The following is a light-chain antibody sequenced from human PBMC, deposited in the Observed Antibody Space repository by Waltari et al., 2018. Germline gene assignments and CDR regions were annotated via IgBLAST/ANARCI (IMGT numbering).Light chain of an antibody. CDR1: NSDIGRYTA. CDR3: ASYTSSNTVI. CDR2: DVS. Sequence: QSALTQPAPVSGFAGHSIGHSCSGTNSDIGRYTAVPWYQQHPGNAPRLIIYDVSRWPSGVSNRFIGSKSGITASLAISGLQAEDEGDYFCASYTSSNTVIFGGGTRVNVL. J-gene: IGLJ2*01. V-gene: IGLV2-14*03.